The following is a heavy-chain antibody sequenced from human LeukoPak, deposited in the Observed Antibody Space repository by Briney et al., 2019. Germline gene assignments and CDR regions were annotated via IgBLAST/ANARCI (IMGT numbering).Heavy chain of an antibody. CDR3: AKRFWSGVLREYYFDY. V-gene: IGHV4-39*07. CDR1: GGSISSSSYY. Sequence: SETLSLTCTVSGGSISSSSYYWGWIRQPPGKGLEWIGSIYYSGSTYYNPSLKSRVTISVDTSKNQFSLKLSSVTAADTAVYYCAKRFWSGVLREYYFDYWGQGTLVTVSS. J-gene: IGHJ4*02. CDR2: IYYSGST. D-gene: IGHD3-3*01.